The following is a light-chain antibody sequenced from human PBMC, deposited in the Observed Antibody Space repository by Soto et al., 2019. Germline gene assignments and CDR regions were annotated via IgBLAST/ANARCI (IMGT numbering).Light chain of an antibody. J-gene: IGLJ2*01. V-gene: IGLV2-14*01. CDR2: DVT. CDR3: SSYTTSSNVV. CDR1: SSDVGAYNY. Sequence: QSALTQPASVSGSPGQSITISCTGTSSDVGAYNYVSWYQQHPGKVPKLMIYDVTNRPSGVSNRFSGSKSGNTASLTISGLQAEDEADYYCSSYTTSSNVVFGGGTKVTVL.